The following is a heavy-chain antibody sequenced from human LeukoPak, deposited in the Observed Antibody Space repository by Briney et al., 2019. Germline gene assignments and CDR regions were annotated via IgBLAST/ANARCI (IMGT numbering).Heavy chain of an antibody. D-gene: IGHD5-12*01. J-gene: IGHJ4*02. Sequence: PGGSLRLSCAASGFTVSSNYMSWVRQAPGKGLEWVSVIYSGGSTYYADSVKGRFTISRDNSKNTLYLQMISLRAEDTAVYYCARHEVAEYFDYWGQGTLVTVSS. V-gene: IGHV3-53*01. CDR3: ARHEVAEYFDY. CDR1: GFTVSSNY. CDR2: IYSGGST.